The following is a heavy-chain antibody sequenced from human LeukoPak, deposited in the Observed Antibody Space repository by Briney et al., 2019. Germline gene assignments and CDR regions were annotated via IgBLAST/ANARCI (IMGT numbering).Heavy chain of an antibody. D-gene: IGHD2-2*01. CDR3: ARLGSRRQLLDY. Sequence: GESLKISCKTSGYSFTDYWIGWVRQMPGKGLEWMGFIYPSDSGTRYSPSFQGQVTISADKSISTAYLQWSSLKASDTAMYYCARLGSRRQLLDYWGQGTLVTVSS. V-gene: IGHV5-51*01. CDR2: IYPSDSGT. CDR1: GYSFTDYW. J-gene: IGHJ4*02.